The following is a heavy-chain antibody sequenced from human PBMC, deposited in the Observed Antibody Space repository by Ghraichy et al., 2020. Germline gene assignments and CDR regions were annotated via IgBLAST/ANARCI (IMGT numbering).Heavy chain of an antibody. CDR1: GGSMTSY. CDR2: IYSSGSF. J-gene: IGHJ4*02. CDR3: ARVREGRYGSDYFDT. D-gene: IGHD4-17*01. V-gene: IGHV4-4*07. Sequence: GSLNISCTVSGGSMTSYWSWIRQSAGKGLEWIGRIYSSGSFNYNASLRSRVTLSVDTSKNQFSLNLKSVTAADTAVYYCARVREGRYGSDYFDTWSQGIVVTVSS.